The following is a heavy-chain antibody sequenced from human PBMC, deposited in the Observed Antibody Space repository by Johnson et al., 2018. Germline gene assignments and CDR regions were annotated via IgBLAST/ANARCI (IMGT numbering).Heavy chain of an antibody. CDR2: VKQNGREE. CDR3: ARLIPKAHGIGVAGPKYYFDY. V-gene: IGHV3-7*01. J-gene: IGHJ4*02. Sequence: VQLVESGGGLVQXGGSXRLXCAASGFSLSAYWMSWVRQAPGKGLEWVATVKQNGREEYYVDSVKGRFTISRDNGKNSLSLQMNDLRGEDTAVFYCARLIPKAHGIGVAGPKYYFDYWGQGTLVTVSS. D-gene: IGHD6-19*01. CDR1: GFSLSAYW.